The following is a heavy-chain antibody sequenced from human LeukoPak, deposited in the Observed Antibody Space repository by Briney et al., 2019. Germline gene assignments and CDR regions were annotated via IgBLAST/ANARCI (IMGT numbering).Heavy chain of an antibody. CDR2: ISGSGGST. CDR3: AKDIDNGDYVVY. J-gene: IGHJ4*02. D-gene: IGHD4-17*01. CDR1: GFTFSSYV. V-gene: IGHV3-23*01. Sequence: SGGSLRLSCAVSGFTFSSYVMSWVRQAPGKGLEWVSAISGSGGSTYYADSVKGRFTISRDNSKNTLYLQMNSLRAEDTAVYYCAKDIDNGDYVVYWGQGTLVTVSS.